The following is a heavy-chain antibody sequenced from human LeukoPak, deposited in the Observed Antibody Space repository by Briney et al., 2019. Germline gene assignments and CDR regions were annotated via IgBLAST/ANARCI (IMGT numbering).Heavy chain of an antibody. CDR2: IERDGSKK. V-gene: IGHV3-7*01. CDR3: ATAPAAADSF. CDR1: GFTFSSFW. Sequence: GGSLRLSCAASGFTFSSFWLTWVRQAPGKGPEWAANIERDGSKKTYVDSVKGRFTISRDNAKNSLYLQMSSLRAEDTAVYYCATAPAAADSFWGQGTLVAVSA. D-gene: IGHD6-13*01. J-gene: IGHJ4*02.